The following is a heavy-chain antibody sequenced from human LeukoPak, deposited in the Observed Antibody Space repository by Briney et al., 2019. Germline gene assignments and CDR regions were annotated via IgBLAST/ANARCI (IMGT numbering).Heavy chain of an antibody. CDR2: ITKSDGTT. Sequence: GGSLRLSCAASGFTFSSYAMTWVRQAPGKGLEWVSSITKSDGTTFYADSVRGRFTISRDNSKNTLYLQMNSLRAEDTAVYYCAKDGGYCSGGSCYSQPAFDIWGQGTMVTVSS. CDR1: GFTFSSYA. J-gene: IGHJ3*02. D-gene: IGHD2-15*01. CDR3: AKDGGYCSGGSCYSQPAFDI. V-gene: IGHV3-23*01.